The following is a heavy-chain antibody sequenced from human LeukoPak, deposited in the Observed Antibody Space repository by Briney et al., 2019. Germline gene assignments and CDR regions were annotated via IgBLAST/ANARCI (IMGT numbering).Heavy chain of an antibody. Sequence: ASVKFSCKTSGYTFTSYAINWVRQAPGQGLEWVGWINTNTGSPTYAQGFTGRFVFSLDTSVTTAYLQISSLKAEDTAVYYCARDHYGGVYSRAFDIWGQGTMVTVSS. V-gene: IGHV7-4-1*02. CDR3: ARDHYGGVYSRAFDI. D-gene: IGHD4-23*01. CDR2: INTNTGSP. CDR1: GYTFTSYA. J-gene: IGHJ3*02.